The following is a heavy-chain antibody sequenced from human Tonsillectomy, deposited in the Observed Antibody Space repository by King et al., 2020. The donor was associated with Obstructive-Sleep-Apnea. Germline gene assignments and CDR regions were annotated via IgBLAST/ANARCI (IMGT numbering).Heavy chain of an antibody. CDR1: GFTFSSYW. D-gene: IGHD6-19*01. J-gene: IGHJ4*02. V-gene: IGHV3-7*03. CDR3: AREVRLFSGWLDY. CDR2: IKQDGSEK. Sequence: VQLVESGGGLVQPGGSLRLSCAASGFTFSSYWMSWVRQAPGKGLEWVANIKQDGSEKYYVDSVKGRFTISRDNAKNSLYLQMNSLRAEDTAVYYCAREVRLFSGWLDYWGQGTLVTVSS.